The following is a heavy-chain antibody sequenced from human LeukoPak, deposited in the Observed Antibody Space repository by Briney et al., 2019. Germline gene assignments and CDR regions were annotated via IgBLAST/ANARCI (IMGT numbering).Heavy chain of an antibody. CDR2: ISYDGSNK. J-gene: IGHJ3*02. CDR3: ARGLEYSYGYDAFDI. D-gene: IGHD5-18*01. V-gene: IGHV3-30*03. CDR1: GFTFSSYG. Sequence: GRSLRLSCAASGFTFSSYGMHWVRQAPGKGLEWVAVISYDGSNKYYADSVKGRFTISRHNSKNTLYLQMNSLRAEDTAVYYCARGLEYSYGYDAFDISGQGTMVTVSS.